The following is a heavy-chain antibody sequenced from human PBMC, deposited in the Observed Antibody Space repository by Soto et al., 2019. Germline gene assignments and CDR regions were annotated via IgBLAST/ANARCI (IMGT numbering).Heavy chain of an antibody. J-gene: IGHJ6*03. Sequence: EEQLVESGGGLVQPGGSLRLSCAASGLTVGRNYMSWVRQAPGKGLEWVSVIYSGDDTYYADSVRGRFTISRDNSKNTLLLQMNNLRAEDTAVYYCARDRGGGYCTGTNGYGRYVDVWGKGTTVTVSS. CDR1: GLTVGRNY. CDR3: ARDRGGGYCTGTNGYGRYVDV. D-gene: IGHD2-2*01. V-gene: IGHV3-66*01. CDR2: IYSGDDT.